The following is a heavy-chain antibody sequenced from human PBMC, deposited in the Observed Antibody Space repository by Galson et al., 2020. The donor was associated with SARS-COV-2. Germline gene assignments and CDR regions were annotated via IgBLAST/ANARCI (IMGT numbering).Heavy chain of an antibody. CDR3: ARASSKMAEYAFDI. D-gene: IGHD6-19*01. V-gene: IGHV3-53*01. CDR2: IYSGGST. CDR1: GFTVSSNY. J-gene: IGHJ3*02. Sequence: GGSLRLSCAASGFTVSSNYMNWVRQAPGKGLEWVSIIYSGGSTYYADSVKGRFTISRDTSKNALYLQMSSLRADDTAVYYCARASSKMAEYAFDIWGQGTMVTVSS.